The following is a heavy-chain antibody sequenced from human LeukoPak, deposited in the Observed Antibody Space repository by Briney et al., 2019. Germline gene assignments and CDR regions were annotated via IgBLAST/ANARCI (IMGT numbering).Heavy chain of an antibody. D-gene: IGHD3-10*01. V-gene: IGHV3-30*02. Sequence: GGSLRLSCAASGFTFSSYGMHWVRQAPGKGLEWVAFIRYDGSNKYYADSVKGRFTISRDNSKNTLYLQMNRLRAEDTAVYYCAKDPQYYYGSGGFFDYWGQGTLVTVSS. CDR2: IRYDGSNK. CDR3: AKDPQYYYGSGGFFDY. CDR1: GFTFSSYG. J-gene: IGHJ4*02.